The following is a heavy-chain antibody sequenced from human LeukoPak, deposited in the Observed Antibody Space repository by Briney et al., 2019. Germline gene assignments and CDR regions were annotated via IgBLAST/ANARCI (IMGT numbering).Heavy chain of an antibody. CDR3: ARVPYYDSRDYYYGMDV. Sequence: ASVKVSCKASGYTFTGYYMHWVRQAPGQGLEWMGWISPNSGGTNYAQKFQGWVTMTRDTSISTAYMELSRLRSDDTAVYYCARVPYYDSRDYYYGMDVWGQGTTVTVSS. CDR1: GYTFTGYY. V-gene: IGHV1-2*04. D-gene: IGHD3-22*01. J-gene: IGHJ6*02. CDR2: ISPNSGGT.